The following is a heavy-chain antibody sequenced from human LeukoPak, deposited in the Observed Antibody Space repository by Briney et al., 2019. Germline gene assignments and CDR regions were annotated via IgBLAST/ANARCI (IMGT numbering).Heavy chain of an antibody. V-gene: IGHV3-74*01. CDR2: INSDGSST. CDR3: ARVRSSGWSYFDY. CDR1: GFTFSNYW. J-gene: IGHJ4*02. D-gene: IGHD6-19*01. Sequence: PGGSLRLSCAASGFTFSNYWMHWVRQAPGKGLVWVSRINSDGSSTSYADSVKGRFTISRDNAKNTLYLQMNSLRPEDTAVYYCARVRSSGWSYFDYWGQGTLVTVSS.